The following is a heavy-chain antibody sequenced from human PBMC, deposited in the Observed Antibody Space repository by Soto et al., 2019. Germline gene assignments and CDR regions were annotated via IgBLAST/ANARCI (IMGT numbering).Heavy chain of an antibody. V-gene: IGHV3-30*18. CDR1: GFTFSSYC. CDR2: ISYDGINK. Sequence: GGSLRLSCAASGFTFSSYCIHWVRQAPGKGLEWVAVISYDGINKYYADSVKGRFTISRDNSKNTLYLQMNSLRAEDTAVYYCAKSQMPGLAVARPYKWFDPWCQGTLVTVSS. D-gene: IGHD6-19*01. J-gene: IGHJ5*02. CDR3: AKSQMPGLAVARPYKWFDP.